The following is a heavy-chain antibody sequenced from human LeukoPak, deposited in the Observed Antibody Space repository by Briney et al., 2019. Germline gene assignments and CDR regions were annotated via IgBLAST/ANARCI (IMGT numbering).Heavy chain of an antibody. Sequence: PSETLSLTCAVYGGSFSGYYWSWIRQPPGKGLEWIGEINHSGSTNYNPSLKSRVTISVDTSKNQFSLKLSSVTAADTAVYYCASRRVTMVRGVRFDPWGQGTLVTVSS. J-gene: IGHJ5*02. CDR3: ASRRVTMVRGVRFDP. CDR1: GGSFSGYY. CDR2: INHSGST. V-gene: IGHV4-34*01. D-gene: IGHD3-10*01.